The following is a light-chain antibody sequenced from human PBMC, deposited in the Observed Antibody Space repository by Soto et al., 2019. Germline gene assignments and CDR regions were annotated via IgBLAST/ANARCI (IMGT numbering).Light chain of an antibody. V-gene: IGLV2-8*01. J-gene: IGLJ1*01. CDR3: TSYTSSSTYV. Sequence: QSALTQPPSASGSPGQSVSISCTGTSYDVGGSDYVSWYQQYPGKAPKLMIYEVSKRPSGVPDRFSGSKSGNTASLTISGLRAEDEADYYCTSYTSSSTYVFGTGTKVTVL. CDR1: SYDVGGSDY. CDR2: EVS.